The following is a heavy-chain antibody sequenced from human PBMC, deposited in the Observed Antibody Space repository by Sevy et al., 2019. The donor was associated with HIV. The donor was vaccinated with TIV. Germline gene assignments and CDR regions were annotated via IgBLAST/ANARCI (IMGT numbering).Heavy chain of an antibody. CDR3: ARESIGAVGDFDY. V-gene: IGHV4-59*01. D-gene: IGHD6-13*01. CDR2: IYYSGST. CDR1: AGSMNLYF. Sequence: SDTLSLTCTVSAGSMNLYFWSWIRQPPGKGLEWIGYIYYSGSTNYNPSLKSRATISVDTSKIQLSLKLTSVTAADTAVYYCARESIGAVGDFDYWGQGTLVTVSS. J-gene: IGHJ4*02.